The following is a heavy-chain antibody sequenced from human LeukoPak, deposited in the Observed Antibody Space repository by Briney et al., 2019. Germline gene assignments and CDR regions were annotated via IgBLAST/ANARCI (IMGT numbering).Heavy chain of an antibody. V-gene: IGHV4-34*01. CDR3: AMVPYYYYGMDV. CDR1: GGSFSGYY. J-gene: IGHJ6*02. D-gene: IGHD6-13*01. CDR2: INHSGST. Sequence: SETLSLTCAVYGGSFSGYYWSWIRQPPGKGLEWIGEINHSGSTNYNPSLKSRVTISVDTSKNQFSLKLSSVTAADTAVYYCAMVPYYYYGMDVWGQGTTVTVSS.